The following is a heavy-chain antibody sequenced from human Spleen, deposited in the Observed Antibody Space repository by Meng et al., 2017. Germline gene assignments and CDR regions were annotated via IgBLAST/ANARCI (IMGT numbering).Heavy chain of an antibody. V-gene: IGHV3-23*01. Sequence: GESLKISCAASGFTFSSYEMNWVRQAPGKGLEWVSAISDNSDTTYYADSVKGRFTISRDNSKNMLYLQMNSLRAEDTAVYFCANPWGAGWYFDLWGRGTRVTVSS. D-gene: IGHD7-27*01. J-gene: IGHJ2*01. CDR1: GFTFSSYE. CDR2: ISDNSDTT. CDR3: ANPWGAGWYFDL.